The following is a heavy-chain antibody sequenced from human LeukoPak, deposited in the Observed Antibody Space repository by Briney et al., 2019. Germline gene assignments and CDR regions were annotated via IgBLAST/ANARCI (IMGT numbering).Heavy chain of an antibody. CDR3: ARVYQPLLSGGMFDY. CDR2: ISSSSSTI. Sequence: PGGSLRLSCAASGFTFSSYEMNWVRQAPGKGLEWVSYISSSSSTIYYADSVKGRFTISRDNAKNSLYLQMNSLRAEDTAVYYCARVYQPLLSGGMFDYWGQGTLVTVSS. J-gene: IGHJ4*02. D-gene: IGHD2-21*02. V-gene: IGHV3-48*01. CDR1: GFTFSSYE.